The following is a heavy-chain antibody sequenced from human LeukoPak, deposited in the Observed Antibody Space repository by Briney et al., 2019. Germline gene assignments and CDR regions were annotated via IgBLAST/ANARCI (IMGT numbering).Heavy chain of an antibody. V-gene: IGHV4-39*07. J-gene: IGHJ4*02. CDR2: IYYSGST. CDR1: GGSISSPTYY. CDR3: ARSSGWYPFFDY. D-gene: IGHD6-19*01. Sequence: SETLSLTCTVSGGSISSPTYYWGWIRQPPGKGLEWIGSIYYSGSTSYNPSLKSRVSIFVDTSQKQFSMKLSSVTAADTAVYYCARSSGWYPFFDYWGQGTLVTVSS.